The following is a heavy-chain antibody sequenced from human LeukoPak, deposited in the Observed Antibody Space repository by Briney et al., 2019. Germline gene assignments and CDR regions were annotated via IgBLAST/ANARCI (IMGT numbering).Heavy chain of an antibody. V-gene: IGHV3-33*01. D-gene: IGHD4-11*01. Sequence: GSLRLSCAASGFTFSSYGMHWVRQAPGKGLEWVAVIWYDGSNKYYADSVKGRFTISRDNAKNSLYLQMNSLRAEDTAVYYCARDTLQNFDYWGQGTLVTVSS. CDR1: GFTFSSYG. CDR2: IWYDGSNK. CDR3: ARDTLQNFDY. J-gene: IGHJ4*02.